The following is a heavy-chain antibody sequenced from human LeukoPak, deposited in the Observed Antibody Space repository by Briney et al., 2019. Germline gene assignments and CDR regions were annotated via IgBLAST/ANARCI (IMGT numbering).Heavy chain of an antibody. CDR3: ARDPDPFSRLSVFDI. V-gene: IGHV6-1*01. J-gene: IGHJ3*02. D-gene: IGHD3-16*02. CDR2: TYYRSKWYN. CDR1: GDSVSTNSAT. Sequence: SQTLSLTCAISGDSVSTNSATWSWIRQSPSRGLEWLGRTYYRSKWYNDYAVSVKSRITINPDTSKNQFSLQLNSVTPEDTAVYYCARDPDPFSRLSVFDIWGQGTMVTVSS.